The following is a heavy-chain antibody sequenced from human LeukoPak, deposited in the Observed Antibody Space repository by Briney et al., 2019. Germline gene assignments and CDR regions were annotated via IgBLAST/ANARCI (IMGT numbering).Heavy chain of an antibody. CDR3: ARALYRYGIDY. Sequence: SETLSLTCTVAGGSISRYYGRWIRQPPGKGLEWIEYIYYSGSTNSNPPLKSRLTLSVDTSNNQFSLKLSSVTAADPAVYYCARALYRYGIDYWRQGTLVTVSS. J-gene: IGHJ4*02. V-gene: IGHV4-59*01. CDR2: IYYSGST. D-gene: IGHD5-18*01. CDR1: GGSISRYY.